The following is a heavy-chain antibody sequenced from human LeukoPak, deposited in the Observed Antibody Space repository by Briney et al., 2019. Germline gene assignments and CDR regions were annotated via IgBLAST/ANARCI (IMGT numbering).Heavy chain of an antibody. Sequence: ASVKVSCKASGYTFTSYYMHWVRQAPGQGLEWMGIINPSGGSTSYAQKFQGRVTMTRDTSTSTVYMELSSLRSEDTAVYYCARGLWFGESSRGAFDIWGQGTMVTVSS. CDR1: GYTFTSYY. CDR3: ARGLWFGESSRGAFDI. V-gene: IGHV1-46*01. D-gene: IGHD3-10*01. CDR2: INPSGGST. J-gene: IGHJ3*02.